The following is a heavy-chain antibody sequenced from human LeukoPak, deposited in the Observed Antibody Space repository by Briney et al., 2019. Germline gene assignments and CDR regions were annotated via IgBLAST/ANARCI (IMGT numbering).Heavy chain of an antibody. CDR2: IYYSGST. V-gene: IGHV4-31*03. D-gene: IGHD3-10*01. J-gene: IGHJ3*02. CDR1: GGSISSGGYY. CDR3: ARDTGYYYGSGSYGPHDAFDI. Sequence: PSETLSLTCTVSGGSISSGGYYWSWIRQHPGKGLEWIGYIYYSGSTYYNPSLKSRVTISVDTSKNQFSLKLSSVTAADTAVYYCARDTGYYYGSGSYGPHDAFDIWGQGTMVTVSS.